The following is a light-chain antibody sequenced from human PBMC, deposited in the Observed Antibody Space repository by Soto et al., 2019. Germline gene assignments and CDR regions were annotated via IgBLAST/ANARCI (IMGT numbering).Light chain of an antibody. CDR1: SNDVGGYDY. CDR3: SSYTSRATLV. V-gene: IGLV2-14*03. CDR2: DVS. J-gene: IGLJ2*01. Sequence: QSALTQPASVSGSPGQSITISCTGTSNDVGGYDYVTWYQHHPGKAPKLMIYDVSNRPSGISDRFSASKSGNTASLTTSGLQAEDEAHYYCSSYTSRATLVFGGGTKLTVL.